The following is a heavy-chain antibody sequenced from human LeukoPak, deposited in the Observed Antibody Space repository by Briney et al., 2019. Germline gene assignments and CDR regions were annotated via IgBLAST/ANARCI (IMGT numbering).Heavy chain of an antibody. CDR3: ARAVIFSYGMDV. Sequence: GGSLRLSCAASGFTFSTYGVHWVRQAPRKGLEWVAFISYDGSIKYCADSVKGRFTISRDNSRSTLNLQMNSLKLEDTAIYYCARAVIFSYGMDVWGQGTTVTVSS. CDR2: ISYDGSIK. D-gene: IGHD4-11*01. V-gene: IGHV3-30-3*01. CDR1: GFTFSTYG. J-gene: IGHJ6*02.